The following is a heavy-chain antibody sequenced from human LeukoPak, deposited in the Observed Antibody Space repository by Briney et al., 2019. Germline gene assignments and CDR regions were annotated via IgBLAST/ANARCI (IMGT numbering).Heavy chain of an antibody. CDR3: ARRIVGATHYFDY. Sequence: PSETLSLTCTVSGGSISSTTYYWDWIRQPPGKGLEWIGTIYYSGSTYYNPSLKSRVTISVDTSKNQFSLKLSSVTAADTAVYYCARRIVGATHYFDYWGQGTLVTVSS. CDR1: GGSISSTTYY. J-gene: IGHJ4*02. CDR2: IYYSGST. D-gene: IGHD1-26*01. V-gene: IGHV4-39*01.